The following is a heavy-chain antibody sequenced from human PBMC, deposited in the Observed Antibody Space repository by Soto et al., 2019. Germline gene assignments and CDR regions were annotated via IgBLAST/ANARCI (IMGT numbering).Heavy chain of an antibody. Sequence: PSETLSLTCAVYGGSCSGYYWSWIRQPPGKGLGWIGEINHSGSTNYNPSLKSRVTISVDTSKNQFSLKLSSVTAADTAVYYCARGTGREWLAPEFDYWGQGTLVTVSS. J-gene: IGHJ4*02. CDR1: GGSCSGYY. D-gene: IGHD3-3*01. CDR2: INHSGST. CDR3: ARGTGREWLAPEFDY. V-gene: IGHV4-34*01.